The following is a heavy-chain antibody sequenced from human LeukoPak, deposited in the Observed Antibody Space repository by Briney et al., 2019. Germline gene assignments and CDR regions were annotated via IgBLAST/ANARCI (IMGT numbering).Heavy chain of an antibody. CDR2: IYYSGST. Sequence: SETLSLTCTVSGGSISSSSYYWGWIRQPPGKGLEWIGSIYYSGSTYYNPSLKSRVTISVDTSKNQFSLRLSSVTAADTAVYYCARHGPRRWLGEPYLYGMDVWGQGTTVTVSS. V-gene: IGHV4-39*01. J-gene: IGHJ6*02. D-gene: IGHD3-10*01. CDR3: ARHGPRRWLGEPYLYGMDV. CDR1: GGSISSSSYY.